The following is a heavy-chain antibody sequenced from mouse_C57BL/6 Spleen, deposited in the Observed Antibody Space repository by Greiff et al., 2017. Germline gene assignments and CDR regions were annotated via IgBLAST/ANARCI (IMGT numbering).Heavy chain of an antibody. CDR1: GYTFTDYY. D-gene: IGHD1-1*01. V-gene: IGHV1-82*01. CDR3: ARAGTTVVDWYFDV. Sequence: VQVVESGPELVKPGASVKMSCKASGYTFTDYYMHWVKQRPGKGLEWIGRIYPGDGDTNYNGKFKGKATLTADKSSSTAYMQLSSLTSEDSAVYVCARAGTTVVDWYFDVWGTGTTVTVSS. CDR2: IYPGDGDT. J-gene: IGHJ1*03.